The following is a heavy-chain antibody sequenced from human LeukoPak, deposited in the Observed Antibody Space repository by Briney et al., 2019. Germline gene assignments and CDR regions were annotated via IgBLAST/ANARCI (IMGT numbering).Heavy chain of an antibody. J-gene: IGHJ4*02. CDR2: INHSGST. Sequence: KPSETLSLTCAVYGGSFSGYYWSWIRQPPGKGLEWIGEINHSGSTNYNPSLKSRVTISVDTSKNQFSLKLSSVTAADTAVYHCAREAMYSYGNNFDYWGQGTLVTVSS. CDR3: AREAMYSYGNNFDY. CDR1: GGSFSGYY. D-gene: IGHD5-18*01. V-gene: IGHV4-34*01.